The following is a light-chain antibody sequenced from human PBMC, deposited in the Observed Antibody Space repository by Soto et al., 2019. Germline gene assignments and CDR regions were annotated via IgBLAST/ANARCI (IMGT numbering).Light chain of an antibody. CDR1: SSNIGAGYE. J-gene: IGLJ1*01. V-gene: IGLV1-40*01. CDR2: ENN. CDR3: QYDDSSLSGYV. Sequence: QSVLTQPPSVSAAPGQRVTISCTGSSSNIGAGYEAHWYQQVPGTAPKLLIYENNNRPSGVPDRFSGSKSGTSASLAITGLQAEDEAEYYCQYDDSSLSGYVFGTGTKLTVL.